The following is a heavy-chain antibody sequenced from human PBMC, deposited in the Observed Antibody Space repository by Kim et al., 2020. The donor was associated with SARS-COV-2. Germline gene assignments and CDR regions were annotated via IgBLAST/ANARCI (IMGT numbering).Heavy chain of an antibody. CDR3: AKDRGFLVGFDY. V-gene: IGHV3-23*01. CDR1: GFTFSNYA. D-gene: IGHD2-15*01. J-gene: IGHJ4*02. CDR2: ISATDGST. Sequence: GGSLRLSCGASGFTFSNYAMNWVRQAPGKGLEWVSVISATDGSTYYPDSVKGRFSISRDNSKNTVYLQMNSLRADDTAVYYCAKDRGFLVGFDYWGQGALVTVSS.